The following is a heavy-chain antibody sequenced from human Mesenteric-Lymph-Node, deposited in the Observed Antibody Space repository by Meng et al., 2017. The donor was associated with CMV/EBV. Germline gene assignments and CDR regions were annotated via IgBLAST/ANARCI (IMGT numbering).Heavy chain of an antibody. CDR3: AKEALARNFDY. Sequence: GGSLRLSCAASGFTFSSYAISWVRQAPGKGLEWVSAMSGSGGGTYYADSVKGRFTISRDNSKNSLYLQMNSLRIEDTALYFCAKEALARNFDYWGLGTLVTVSS. CDR1: GFTFSSYA. CDR2: MSGSGGGT. D-gene: IGHD6-19*01. J-gene: IGHJ4*02. V-gene: IGHV3-23*01.